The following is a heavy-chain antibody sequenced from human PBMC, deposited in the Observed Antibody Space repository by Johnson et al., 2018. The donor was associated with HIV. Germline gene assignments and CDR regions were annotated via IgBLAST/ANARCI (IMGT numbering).Heavy chain of an antibody. CDR1: GFTFGDHG. CDR3: ARLPSGYSRDAFDI. V-gene: IGHV3-49*03. CDR2: IRSKADGGTT. D-gene: IGHD5-18*01. J-gene: IGHJ3*02. Sequence: VQLVESGGGLVQPGRSLRLSCTASGFTFGDHGMTWFRPAPGKGLEWVGFIRSKADGGTTESAASVKGRFTISRDDSKSIASLQMKSLRPEDTAVDYCARLPSGYSRDAFDIWGQGTMVTVSS.